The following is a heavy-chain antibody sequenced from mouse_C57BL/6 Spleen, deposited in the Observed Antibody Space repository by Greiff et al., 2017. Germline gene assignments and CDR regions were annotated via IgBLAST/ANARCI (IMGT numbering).Heavy chain of an antibody. CDR1: GYTFTSYW. D-gene: IGHD2-4*01. V-gene: IGHV1-55*01. CDR2: IYPGSGST. CDR3: ARSGDYDEDYAMDD. J-gene: IGHJ4*01. Sequence: QVQLQQPGAELVKPGASVKMSCKASGYTFTSYWITWVKQRPGQGLEWIGDIYPGSGSTNYNEKFKSKATLTVDTSSSTAYMQLSSLTSEDSAVYYCARSGDYDEDYAMDDWGQGTSGTVSS.